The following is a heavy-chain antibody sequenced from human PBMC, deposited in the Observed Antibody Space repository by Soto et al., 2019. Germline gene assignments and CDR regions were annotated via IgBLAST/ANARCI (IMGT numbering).Heavy chain of an antibody. V-gene: IGHV3-49*04. J-gene: IGHJ6*02. Sequence: GGSLRLSCTASGFTFGDYAMSWVRQAPGKGLEWVGFIRSKAYGGTTEYAASVKGRFTISRDDSKSIAYLQMNSLKTEDTAVYYCTRARCSGGSGSSGDYYYGMDVWGQGTTVTVSS. CDR1: GFTFGDYA. CDR2: IRSKAYGGTT. D-gene: IGHD2-15*01. CDR3: TRARCSGGSGSSGDYYYGMDV.